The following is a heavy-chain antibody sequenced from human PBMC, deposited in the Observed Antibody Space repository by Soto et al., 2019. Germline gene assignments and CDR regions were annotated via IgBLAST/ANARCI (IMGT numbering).Heavy chain of an antibody. Sequence: QVQLVESGGGVVQPGRSLRLSCAASGFTFSSYAMHWVRQAPGKGLEWVAVISYDGSNKYYADSVKGRFTISRDNSKNTLNLQMNSLRAEDTAVYYCARVFAAGTLYYYGMDVWDQGTTVTVSS. V-gene: IGHV3-30-3*01. CDR3: ARVFAAGTLYYYGMDV. CDR2: ISYDGSNK. CDR1: GFTFSSYA. J-gene: IGHJ6*02. D-gene: IGHD6-13*01.